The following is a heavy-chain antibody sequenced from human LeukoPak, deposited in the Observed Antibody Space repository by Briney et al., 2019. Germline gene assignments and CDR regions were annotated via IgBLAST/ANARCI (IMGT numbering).Heavy chain of an antibody. Sequence: ASVKVSCKASGYTFTSYDINWVRQANGQGLEWMGWMNPNSGNTGYAQKFQGRVTMTRNTSISTAYMELSSLRSEDTAVYYCARSREMATIYYYYYYGMDVWGQGTTVTVSS. CDR3: ARSREMATIYYYYYYGMDV. D-gene: IGHD5-24*01. CDR1: GYTFTSYD. V-gene: IGHV1-8*01. J-gene: IGHJ6*02. CDR2: MNPNSGNT.